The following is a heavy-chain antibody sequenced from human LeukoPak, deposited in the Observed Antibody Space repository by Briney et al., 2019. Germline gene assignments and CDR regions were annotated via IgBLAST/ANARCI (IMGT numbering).Heavy chain of an antibody. CDR2: ISSSSSTI. Sequence: PGRSLRLSCAASGFTFSSYSMNWVRQAPGKGLEWVSYISSSSSTIYYADSVKGRFTISRDNAKNSLYLQMNSLRAEDTAVYYCARGRGYSGYDLGYWGQGTLVTVSS. D-gene: IGHD5-12*01. CDR3: ARGRGYSGYDLGY. CDR1: GFTFSSYS. V-gene: IGHV3-48*01. J-gene: IGHJ4*02.